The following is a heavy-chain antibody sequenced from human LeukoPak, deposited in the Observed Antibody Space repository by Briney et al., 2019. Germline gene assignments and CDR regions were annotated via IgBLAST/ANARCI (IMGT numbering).Heavy chain of an antibody. CDR3: AKGYCSSTSCYRGGFDP. J-gene: IGHJ5*02. CDR2: IKQDGSEK. CDR1: GFTFSTYW. Sequence: GGSLRLSCAASGFTFSTYWMTWVRQAPGKGLEWVANIKQDGSEKYYVDSVKGRFTISRDNAMNSLYLQMNSLRAEDTAVYYCAKGYCSSTSCYRGGFDPWGQGTLVTVSS. D-gene: IGHD2-2*02. V-gene: IGHV3-7*01.